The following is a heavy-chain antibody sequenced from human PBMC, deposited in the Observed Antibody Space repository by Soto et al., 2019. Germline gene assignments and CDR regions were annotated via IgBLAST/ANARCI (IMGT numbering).Heavy chain of an antibody. CDR1: GGSISSSIYY. D-gene: IGHD1-20*01. J-gene: IGHJ4*02. Sequence: QLQLQESGPGLVKPSETLSLTCTVSGGSISSSIYYWGWIRQPPGKGLEWIGSINYSGSTHYNPSLKSRVTISVDTSKNQFSLKLRSVTAAHTAVYYCARRRITGTDRFDYWGQGTLVTVSS. CDR3: ARRRITGTDRFDY. CDR2: INYSGST. V-gene: IGHV4-39*01.